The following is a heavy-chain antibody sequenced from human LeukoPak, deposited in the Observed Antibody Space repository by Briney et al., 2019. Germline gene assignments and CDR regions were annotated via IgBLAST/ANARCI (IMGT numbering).Heavy chain of an antibody. CDR3: AKGVGYCSGGSCQQFDY. Sequence: GGSLRLSCAASGFTFSGYGMSWVRQAPGKGLKWVSAISGSGGSTYYADSVKGRITISRDNSKNTLYLQMNSLRAADTAVYYCAKGVGYCSGGSCQQFDYWGQGTLVTVSS. D-gene: IGHD2-15*01. V-gene: IGHV3-23*01. J-gene: IGHJ4*02. CDR2: ISGSGGST. CDR1: GFTFSGYG.